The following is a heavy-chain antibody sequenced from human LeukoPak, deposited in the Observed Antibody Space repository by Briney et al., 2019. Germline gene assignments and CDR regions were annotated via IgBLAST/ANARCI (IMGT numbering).Heavy chain of an antibody. D-gene: IGHD6-13*01. CDR3: AKDGIAASGTCVEY. Sequence: GGSLRLSCAASGFTFSGYGMHWGRGAPGTELGWGAVIGYVGSKRYYADSVKGRSSIPRGSSKTSLYLQMNSLRAEATAVYYCAKDGIAASGTCVEYWGQGTLVTVSS. CDR1: GFTFSGYG. V-gene: IGHV3-30*02. CDR2: IGYVGSKR. J-gene: IGHJ4*02.